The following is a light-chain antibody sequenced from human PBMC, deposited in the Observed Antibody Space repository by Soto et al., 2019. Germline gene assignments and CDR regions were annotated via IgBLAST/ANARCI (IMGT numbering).Light chain of an antibody. CDR3: QPRSNWPPIT. Sequence: EIGLTQSPDTLSLSPGERATLSCRASQSVRDTYLAWYQQKPGQAPRLLIFGASSRSTGIPARFSGSGSGTDFTLTIDNLEPEDFAVYYCQPRSNWPPITFGQGTRLEI. CDR2: GAS. V-gene: IGKV3-11*01. CDR1: QSVRDTY. J-gene: IGKJ5*01.